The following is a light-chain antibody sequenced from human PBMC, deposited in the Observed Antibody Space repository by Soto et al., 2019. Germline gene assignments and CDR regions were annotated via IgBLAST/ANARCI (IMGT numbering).Light chain of an antibody. CDR3: QQSYSIPRT. V-gene: IGKV1-39*01. CDR1: QSIITN. CDR2: AAS. J-gene: IGKJ1*01. Sequence: DIQMTQSPSSLSAFVGDRVTITCRASQSIITNLNWYQQRPGKVPKLLIYAASSLQSGVPSRFSGSGSGTDFTLTISSLQPEDFATYYCQQSYSIPRTFDQGTKVEIK.